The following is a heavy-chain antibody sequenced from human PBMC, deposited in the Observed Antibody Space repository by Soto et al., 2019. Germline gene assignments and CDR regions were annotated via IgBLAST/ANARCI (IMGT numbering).Heavy chain of an antibody. CDR3: ARGETYYDFWTGYYGYYFDF. D-gene: IGHD3-3*01. V-gene: IGHV3-48*02. CDR2: ISDSTGTI. Sequence: QTGGSLRLSCEVSGFTFSSFSMNWVRQAPGKGLEWVSYISDSTGTIYYADSVKGRFTISRDNAKNSLYLQMSSLRDEDTAVYYCARGETYYDFWTGYYGYYFDFWGQGTLVTVSS. CDR1: GFTFSSFS. J-gene: IGHJ4*02.